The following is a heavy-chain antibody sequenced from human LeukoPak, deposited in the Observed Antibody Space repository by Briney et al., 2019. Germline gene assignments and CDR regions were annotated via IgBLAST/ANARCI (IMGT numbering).Heavy chain of an antibody. D-gene: IGHD2-2*02. CDR3: ARDPHEYCSSTSCYRDMDV. J-gene: IGHJ6*03. V-gene: IGHV1-2*02. Sequence: ASVKVSCKASGYTFTGYYMHWVRQAPGQGLEWMGWINPNSGGTNYAQKFRGRVTMTRDTSISTAYMELSRLRSDDTAVYYCARDPHEYCSSTSCYRDMDVWGKGTTVTVSS. CDR2: INPNSGGT. CDR1: GYTFTGYY.